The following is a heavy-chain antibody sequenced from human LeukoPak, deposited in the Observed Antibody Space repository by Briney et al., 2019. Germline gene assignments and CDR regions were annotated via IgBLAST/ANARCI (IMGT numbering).Heavy chain of an antibody. CDR3: ARKQVEPDRYFDY. V-gene: IGHV7-4-1*02. J-gene: IGHJ4*02. Sequence: ASVKVSCKASGYTFTRYSLIWVRQAPGQGLEWMGWINTNTGNPTYAQGFTGRFVFSLDTSVSTSFLQISSLEAEDTAVYYCARKQVEPDRYFDYWGQGTLVTVSS. CDR2: INTNTGNP. CDR1: GYTFTRYS. D-gene: IGHD6-6*01.